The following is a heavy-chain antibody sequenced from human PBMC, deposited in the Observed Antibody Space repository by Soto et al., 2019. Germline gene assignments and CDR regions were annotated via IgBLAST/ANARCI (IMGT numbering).Heavy chain of an antibody. J-gene: IGHJ6*02. V-gene: IGHV3-30-3*01. D-gene: IGHD6-13*01. CDR3: ASQAGEVGAAAAQRGPGYYYYYYGMDV. CDR2: ISYDGSNK. CDR1: GFTFSSYA. Sequence: GGSLRLSCAASGFTFSSYAMHWVRQAPGKGLEWVAVISYDGSNKYYADSVKGRFTISRDNSKNTLYLQMNSLRAEDTAVYYCASQAGEVGAAAAQRGPGYYYYYYGMDVWGQGTTVTVSS.